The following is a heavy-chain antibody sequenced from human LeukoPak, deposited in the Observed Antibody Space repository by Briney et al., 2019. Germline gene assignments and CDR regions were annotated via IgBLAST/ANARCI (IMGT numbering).Heavy chain of an antibody. CDR3: ARGSYCSGGACPPVGAFDI. CDR2: IGTAGDT. CDR1: GFTFSSYD. J-gene: IGHJ3*02. D-gene: IGHD2-15*01. Sequence: GSLRLSCAASGFTFSSYDMHWVRQAPGKGLEWVSGIGTAGDTYYPGSIKGRFTFSRENAKNSLFLQMNGLRVGDTAVYYCARGSYCSGGACPPVGAFDIWGQGTVVTVSS. V-gene: IGHV3-13*01.